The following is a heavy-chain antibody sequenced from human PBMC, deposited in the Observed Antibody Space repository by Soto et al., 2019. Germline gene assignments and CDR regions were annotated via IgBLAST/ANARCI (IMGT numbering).Heavy chain of an antibody. V-gene: IGHV4-59*01. CDR2: AHYSGST. CDR1: GCSITNYY. J-gene: IGHJ4*02. CDR3: ARRGLGARFDY. Sequence: XETLSLTCTVSGCSITNYYWSWIRQTPGKGLDWVGSAHYSGSTQYNPSLKSRVTTSVDTSKNQISLNLTSVTAADTAVYYCARRGLGARFDYWGQGTLVTVSS. D-gene: IGHD1-26*01.